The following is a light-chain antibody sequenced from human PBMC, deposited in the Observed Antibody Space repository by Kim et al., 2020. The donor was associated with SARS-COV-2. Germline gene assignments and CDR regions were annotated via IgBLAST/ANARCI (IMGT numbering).Light chain of an antibody. CDR3: QHFGGSPLYS. CDR2: GTS. Sequence: SPGERATRSCRARQTVASIYLAWYLQKSGQTPRLLIYGTSNRATGIPDRFSGSGSGTDFILAISRLEPEDFGVYYCQHFGGSPLYSFGQGTKLEI. V-gene: IGKV3-20*01. J-gene: IGKJ2*03. CDR1: QTVASIY.